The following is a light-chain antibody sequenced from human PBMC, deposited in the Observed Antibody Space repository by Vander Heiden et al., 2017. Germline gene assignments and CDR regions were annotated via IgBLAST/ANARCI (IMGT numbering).Light chain of an antibody. CDR2: DAS. CDR3: QQRSNVHQGSIT. V-gene: IGKV3-11*01. J-gene: IGKJ5*01. Sequence: EIVLTQSPATLSLSPGERATLSCRASQSVSSYLAWYQQKPGQAPRPLIYDASNRATGSPDRFSGSGYGKDFTLTISSLEPEECAVYYCQQRSNVHQGSITFGQGTLLEIK. CDR1: QSVSSY.